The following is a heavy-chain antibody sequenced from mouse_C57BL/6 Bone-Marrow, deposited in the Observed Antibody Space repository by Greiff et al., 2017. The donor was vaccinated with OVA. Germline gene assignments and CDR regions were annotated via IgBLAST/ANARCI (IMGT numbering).Heavy chain of an antibody. CDR2: IDPSDSYT. CDR1: GYTFTSYW. D-gene: IGHD2-4*01. CDR3: AYYDYEGAWFAY. Sequence: VQLQQPGAELVRPGTSVKLSCKASGYTFTSYWMHWVKQRPGQGLEWIGVIDPSDSYTNYNQKFKGKATLTVDTSSSTAYMQLSSLTSEDSAVYYCAYYDYEGAWFAYWGQGTVVTVSA. V-gene: IGHV1-59*01. J-gene: IGHJ3*01.